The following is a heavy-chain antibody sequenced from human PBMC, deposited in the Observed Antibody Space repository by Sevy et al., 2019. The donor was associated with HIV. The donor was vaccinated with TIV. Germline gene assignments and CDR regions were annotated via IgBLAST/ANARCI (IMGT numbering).Heavy chain of an antibody. Sequence: GGSLRLSCAASGFTFSSYAMSWVRQAPGKGLEWVSAISGSGGSTYYANSVKGRFTISRDNSKNTLYLQMNSLRAEDTAVYYCAKVRGVGSGSESVSDYWGQGTRVTVSS. D-gene: IGHD2-15*01. CDR1: GFTFSSYA. CDR3: AKVRGVGSGSESVSDY. V-gene: IGHV3-23*01. J-gene: IGHJ4*02. CDR2: ISGSGGST.